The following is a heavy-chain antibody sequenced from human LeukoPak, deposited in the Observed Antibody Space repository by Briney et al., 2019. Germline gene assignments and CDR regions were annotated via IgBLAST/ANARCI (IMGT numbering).Heavy chain of an antibody. J-gene: IGHJ4*02. V-gene: IGHV4-39*01. CDR2: IYYSKNT. Sequence: SETLSLTCTVSGGSISSSSAYWGWIRQPPGKGLEWIGSIYYSKNTYYNPSLKSRVTISADTSKNQFSLTLGSVSATDTAVYYYVSPRGFSYGYFDYWGQGTLVTVSS. D-gene: IGHD5-18*01. CDR1: GGSISSSSAY. CDR3: VSPRGFSYGYFDY.